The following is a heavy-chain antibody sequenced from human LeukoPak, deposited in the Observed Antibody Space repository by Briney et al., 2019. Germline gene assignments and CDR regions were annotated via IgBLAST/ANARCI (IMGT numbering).Heavy chain of an antibody. Sequence: GASVKVSCKASGGTFSSYAISWVRQAPGQGLEWMGGIIPIFGTANYAQKFQGRVTITTDESTSTAYMELSSLRSEDTAVYYCATDILGLWELSRPNAFDIWGQGTMVTVSS. CDR3: ATDILGLWELSRPNAFDI. CDR2: IIPIFGTA. V-gene: IGHV1-69*05. D-gene: IGHD1-26*01. CDR1: GGTFSSYA. J-gene: IGHJ3*02.